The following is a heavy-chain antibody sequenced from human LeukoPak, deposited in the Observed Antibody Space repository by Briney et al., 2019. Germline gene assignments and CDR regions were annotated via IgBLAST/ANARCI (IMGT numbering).Heavy chain of an antibody. CDR3: ASTRPRGN. CDR2: INHSGST. CDR1: GGSFSGYY. J-gene: IGHJ4*02. D-gene: IGHD3-10*01. V-gene: IGHV4-34*01. Sequence: KPSETLSLTCAVYGGSFSGYYWSWIRQPPGKGLEWIGEINHSGSTNYNPSLKSRVTISVDTSKNQFSLKLSSVTAADTAVYYCASTRPRGNWGQGTLVTVSS.